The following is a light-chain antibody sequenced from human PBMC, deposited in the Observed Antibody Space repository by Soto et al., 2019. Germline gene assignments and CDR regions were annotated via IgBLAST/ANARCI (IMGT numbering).Light chain of an antibody. CDR2: AAS. CDR3: QQNYSTPPMYT. CDR1: QSISTY. J-gene: IGKJ2*01. V-gene: IGKV1-39*01. Sequence: DIQMTQSPSSLSASVGDRVTITCRASQSISTYLNWYQQKPGKAPKLLIYAASSLQSGVPSRFSGSGSGTDFTLTLTSLQPEDFATYYCQQNYSTPPMYTFGQGTKLEIK.